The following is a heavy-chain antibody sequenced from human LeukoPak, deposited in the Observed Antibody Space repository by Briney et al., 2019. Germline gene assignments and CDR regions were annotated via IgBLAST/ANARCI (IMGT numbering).Heavy chain of an antibody. D-gene: IGHD4-23*01. CDR3: ARLKEDYGGNPGHFDY. Sequence: SETLSLTCIVSGGSISSYYWSWIRQPPGKGLEWIEYIYYSGSTNYNPSLKSRVTISVDTSKNQFSLKLSSVTAADTAVYYCARLKEDYGGNPGHFDYWGQGTLVTVSS. V-gene: IGHV4-59*01. J-gene: IGHJ4*02. CDR2: IYYSGST. CDR1: GGSISSYY.